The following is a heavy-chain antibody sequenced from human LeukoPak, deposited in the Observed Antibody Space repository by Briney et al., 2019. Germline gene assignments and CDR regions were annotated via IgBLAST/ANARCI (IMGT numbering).Heavy chain of an antibody. D-gene: IGHD3-3*01. CDR3: AREVTIFGVAEGAFDI. CDR1: GGSISSGSYY. Sequence: SETLSLTCTVSGGSISSGSYYWSWIRQPAGKGLEWIGRIYTSGSTNYNPSLKSRVTISVDTSKNQFSLKLSSVTAADTAVYYCAREVTIFGVAEGAFDIWGQGTMVTVSS. J-gene: IGHJ3*02. CDR2: IYTSGST. V-gene: IGHV4-61*02.